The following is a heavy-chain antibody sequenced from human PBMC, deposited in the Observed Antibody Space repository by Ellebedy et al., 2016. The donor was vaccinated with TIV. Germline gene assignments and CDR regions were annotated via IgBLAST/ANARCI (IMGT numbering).Heavy chain of an antibody. CDR2: ISTFSGNT. V-gene: IGHV1-18*01. CDR1: GYTFTTYG. Sequence: ASVKVSXKASGYTFTTYGISWMRQAPGQGLEWMGWISTFSGNTNYAQKFQGRVTMTTDTSTTTSYMEMRNLISDDTAVYYCARVMTGNSPYYWGQGTLVTVSS. D-gene: IGHD4-23*01. CDR3: ARVMTGNSPYY. J-gene: IGHJ4*02.